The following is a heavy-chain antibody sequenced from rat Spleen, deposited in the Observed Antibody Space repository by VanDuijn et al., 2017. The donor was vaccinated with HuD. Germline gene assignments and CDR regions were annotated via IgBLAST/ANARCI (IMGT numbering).Heavy chain of an antibody. J-gene: IGHJ2*01. CDR2: ITNTGGST. CDR1: GFTFNTYW. CDR3: VRHGYTRYYFDY. V-gene: IGHV5-31*01. D-gene: IGHD1-9*01. Sequence: EVQLVESGGGLVQPGSPLKLSCAASGFTFNTYWMTWIRQAPGKGLEWVASITNTGGSTYYPDSVKGRFTISRDNAKSTLSLQMDSLRSEDTATYYCVRHGYTRYYFDYWGQGVMVTVSS.